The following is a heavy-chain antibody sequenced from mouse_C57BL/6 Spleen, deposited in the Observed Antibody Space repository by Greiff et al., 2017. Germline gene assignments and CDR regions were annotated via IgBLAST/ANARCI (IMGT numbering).Heavy chain of an antibody. Sequence: QVQLKQPGTELVKPGASVKLSCKASGYTFTSYWMHWVKQRPGQGLEWIGNINPSNGGTNYNEKFKSKATLTVDKSSSTAYMQLSSLTSEDSAVYYCARPSTVVATDYFDYWGQGTTLTVSS. CDR3: ARPSTVVATDYFDY. CDR1: GYTFTSYW. D-gene: IGHD1-1*01. V-gene: IGHV1-53*01. CDR2: INPSNGGT. J-gene: IGHJ2*01.